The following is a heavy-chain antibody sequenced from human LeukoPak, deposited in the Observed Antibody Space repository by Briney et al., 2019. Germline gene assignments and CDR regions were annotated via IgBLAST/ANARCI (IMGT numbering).Heavy chain of an antibody. D-gene: IGHD3-22*01. J-gene: IGHJ3*02. CDR1: GGSISSHY. CDR3: TRLLDNDSSGYPDTFDM. CDR2: FYYSGST. V-gene: IGHV4-59*11. Sequence: PSETLSLTCTVSGGSISSHYWSWIRQPPGKGLEWIGYFYYSGSTNYNHSFQSRVTISVDTSKNHFSLKLTSVTAADTAVYYCTRLLDNDSSGYPDTFDMWGQGTMVTVSS.